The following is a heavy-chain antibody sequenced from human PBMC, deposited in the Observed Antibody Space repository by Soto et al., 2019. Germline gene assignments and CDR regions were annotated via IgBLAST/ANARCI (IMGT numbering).Heavy chain of an antibody. CDR1: GGSISSGDYY. Sequence: QVQLQESGPGLVKPSQTLSLTCTVSGGSISSGDYYWSWIRHHPGKGLEWIGYIDYSGNTYFNPSLRNRVIISRDTSKNQFSLKLSSVTAADTAEYYCPRGFGFVDFWGQGTLVTVSS. D-gene: IGHD3-10*01. CDR3: PRGFGFVDF. J-gene: IGHJ4*02. V-gene: IGHV4-31*03. CDR2: IDYSGNT.